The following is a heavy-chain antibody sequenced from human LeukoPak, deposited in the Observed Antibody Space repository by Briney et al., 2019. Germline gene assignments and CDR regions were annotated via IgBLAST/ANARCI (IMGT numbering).Heavy chain of an antibody. D-gene: IGHD3-10*01. Sequence: GGSLRLSCAASGFTFNNYAMTWVRQPPGKGLEWVSTITGTNDATYYAGSVKGRFTISRDSSKNTLFLQMNSLRADDTAVYYCANEYGSVTYSRYWGQGTLVTVSS. J-gene: IGHJ4*02. V-gene: IGHV3-23*01. CDR2: ITGTNDAT. CDR3: ANEYGSVTYSRY. CDR1: GFTFNNYA.